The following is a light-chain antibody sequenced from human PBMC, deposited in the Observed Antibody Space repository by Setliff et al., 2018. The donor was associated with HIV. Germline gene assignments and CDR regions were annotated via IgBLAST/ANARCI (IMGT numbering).Light chain of an antibody. CDR1: NIGRKS. V-gene: IGLV3-21*03. CDR2: DNS. J-gene: IGLJ1*01. Sequence: YELTQPPSVSVAPGKTARITCGVNNIGRKSVHWYQQKPGQAPVLVVYDNSDRTSGIPERFSGSNSGNTATLTISRVEAGDEADYYCQVWDSSSDHHGFGTGTKV. CDR3: QVWDSSSDHHG.